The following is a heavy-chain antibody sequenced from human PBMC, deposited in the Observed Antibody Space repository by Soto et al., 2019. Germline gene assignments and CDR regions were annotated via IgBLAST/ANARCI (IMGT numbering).Heavy chain of an antibody. CDR1: GATLNTFINYG. CDR2: IIPVFGTA. D-gene: IGHD2-21*01. J-gene: IGHJ3*02. Sequence: QVQLVQSGAEVKKPGSSVKVSCKASGATLNTFINYGITWVRQAPGQGLEWMGGIIPVFGTANYAQKVQGRVTILVDESMRTAYMEHSSVLSQVMAVYFWARVAVTKTIVVMYYAFEIWGQGTMVNVSS. V-gene: IGHV1-69*12. CDR3: ARVAVTKTIVVMYYAFEI.